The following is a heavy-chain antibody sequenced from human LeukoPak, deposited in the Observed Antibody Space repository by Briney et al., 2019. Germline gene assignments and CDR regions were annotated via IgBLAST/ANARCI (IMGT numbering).Heavy chain of an antibody. CDR1: GYTFTVNY. CDR3: ARGAGSSWFDY. J-gene: IGHJ4*02. D-gene: IGHD6-13*01. CDR2: MNPNSGGT. V-gene: IGHV1-2*02. Sequence: ASVKVSCKASGYTFTVNYIHWVRQAPGQGLEWVGWMNPNSGGTNYARKFQGRVTLTRDTSIITAYMELSSLTSDDTAVYYCARGAGSSWFDYWGQGSLVTVSS.